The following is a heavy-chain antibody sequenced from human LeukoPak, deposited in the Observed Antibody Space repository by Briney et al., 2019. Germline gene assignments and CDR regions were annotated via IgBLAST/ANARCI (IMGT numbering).Heavy chain of an antibody. Sequence: PSQTLSLTCTVSGGSISSGGYYWSWIRQYPGKGLEWIGSIYYSGSTYYNPSLESRLTISVDLSENHISLRLTSVTAADTAVYYCAREGGFYRPLDYSGQGTLVTVSS. CDR3: AREGGFYRPLDY. D-gene: IGHD3-3*01. J-gene: IGHJ4*02. V-gene: IGHV4-31*03. CDR2: IYYSGST. CDR1: GGSISSGGYY.